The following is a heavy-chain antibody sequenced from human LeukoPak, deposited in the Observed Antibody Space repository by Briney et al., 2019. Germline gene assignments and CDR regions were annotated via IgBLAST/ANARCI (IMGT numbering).Heavy chain of an antibody. Sequence: ASVKVSCKASGYTFTSYYMHWVRQAPGQGLEWMGIINPSGGSTSYAQKFQGRVTMTRDMSTSTVYMELSSLRSEDTAVYYCARDLAYGDYYYYYMDVWGKGTTVTVSS. J-gene: IGHJ6*03. V-gene: IGHV1-46*01. CDR2: INPSGGST. CDR3: ARDLAYGDYYYYYMDV. D-gene: IGHD4-17*01. CDR1: GYTFTSYY.